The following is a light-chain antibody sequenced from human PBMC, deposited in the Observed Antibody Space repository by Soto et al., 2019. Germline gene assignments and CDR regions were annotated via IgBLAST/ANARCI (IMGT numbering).Light chain of an antibody. V-gene: IGLV1-44*01. Sequence: QSALAQPPSASATPGQRVTISCSGRSSDVGSNTVNWYRQFPGAAPKLLIYSNDQRPSGVPDRFSASKSGTSASLAISGLQSEDEADYYCATWDDSLFGHVFGTGTRSPS. CDR2: SND. CDR1: SSDVGSNT. J-gene: IGLJ1*01. CDR3: ATWDDSLFGHV.